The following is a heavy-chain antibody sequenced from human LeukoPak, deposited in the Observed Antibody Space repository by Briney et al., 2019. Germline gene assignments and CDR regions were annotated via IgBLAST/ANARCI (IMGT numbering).Heavy chain of an antibody. D-gene: IGHD4-17*01. J-gene: IGHJ3*02. CDR3: ARHYLYGDPPALDI. CDR2: MYSRGST. Sequence: KPSETLSLTCTVSGGSSSSYSWSWIRQPPGKGLEWIGYMYSRGSTNDNPSLKSRVTISRDTSKNQLSLRVTSVTAADTAMYYCARHYLYGDPPALDIWGQGTMVTVSS. V-gene: IGHV4-59*08. CDR1: GGSSSSYS.